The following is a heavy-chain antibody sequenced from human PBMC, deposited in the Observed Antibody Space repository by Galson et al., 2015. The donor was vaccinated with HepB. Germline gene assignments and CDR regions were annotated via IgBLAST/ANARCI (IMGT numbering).Heavy chain of an antibody. CDR2: ISVYNGNT. J-gene: IGHJ4*02. CDR1: GYRFTSYG. D-gene: IGHD4-17*01. CDR3: AGDDYGDYRGSDY. Sequence: SVKVSCKVSGYRFTSYGIRWVRQAPGQGLERMGWISVYNGNTDYAQKFQDRVTMTADRSTSTAYMDLRSLRSGDTAVYYCAGDDYGDYRGSDYWGQGTLVTVSA. V-gene: IGHV1-18*01.